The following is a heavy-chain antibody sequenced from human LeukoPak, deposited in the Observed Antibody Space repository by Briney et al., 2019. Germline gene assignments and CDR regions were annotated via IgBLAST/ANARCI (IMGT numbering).Heavy chain of an antibody. J-gene: IGHJ4*02. CDR3: AKVPYYDFWSGYCFDY. Sequence: PGGSLRLSCAASGFTFSSYAMHWVRQAPGKGLEWVAVISYDGSNKYYADSVKGRFTISRDNSKNTLYLQMNSLRAEDTAVYYCAKVPYYDFWSGYCFDYWGQGTLVTVSS. CDR1: GFTFSSYA. V-gene: IGHV3-30-3*01. CDR2: ISYDGSNK. D-gene: IGHD3-3*01.